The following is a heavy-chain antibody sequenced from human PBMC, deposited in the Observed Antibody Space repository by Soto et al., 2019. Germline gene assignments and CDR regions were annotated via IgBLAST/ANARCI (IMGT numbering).Heavy chain of an antibody. CDR2: ISESGAAT. Sequence: GGSLRLSCVASGFTFAGHAMTWVRQAPGKGLEWVSTISESGAATYYADSVKGRFTISRDNSKNTLFLQLSSLRVEDTALYYCVPGSSGGIAEDRRGQGTLVTVSS. J-gene: IGHJ5*02. CDR3: VPGSSGGIAEDR. D-gene: IGHD6-13*01. V-gene: IGHV3-23*01. CDR1: GFTFAGHA.